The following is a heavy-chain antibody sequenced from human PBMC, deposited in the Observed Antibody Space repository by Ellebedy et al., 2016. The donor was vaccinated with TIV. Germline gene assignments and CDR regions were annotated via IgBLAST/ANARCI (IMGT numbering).Heavy chain of an antibody. CDR3: ARDDHDYGVDAFDV. D-gene: IGHD4-17*01. J-gene: IGHJ3*01. Sequence: LRLSCTVSGAFISDGGSYWAWIRQHPGKGLEWIGHIYYSGRTYYSPSLESRVTISVDTSMNQFSLNLSSVTAADTAVYFCARDDHDYGVDAFDVWGQGTMVTVSS. CDR2: IYYSGRT. CDR1: GAFISDGGSY. V-gene: IGHV4-31*03.